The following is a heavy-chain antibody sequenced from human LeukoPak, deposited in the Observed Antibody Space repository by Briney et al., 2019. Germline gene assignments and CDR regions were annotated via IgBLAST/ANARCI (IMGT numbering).Heavy chain of an antibody. CDR1: GFTFSSYG. V-gene: IGHV3-23*01. CDR2: ISYSGAST. CDR3: AKRGEVTATGLFYFDN. Sequence: GGSLRLSCAASGFTFSSYGMSWVRQAPGKGLEWVSAISYSGASTYYADSVKGRFAISRDNSKNTLYLQMNSLRAEDTAVYYCAKRGEVTATGLFYFDNWGQGTLVTVSS. J-gene: IGHJ4*02. D-gene: IGHD6-13*01.